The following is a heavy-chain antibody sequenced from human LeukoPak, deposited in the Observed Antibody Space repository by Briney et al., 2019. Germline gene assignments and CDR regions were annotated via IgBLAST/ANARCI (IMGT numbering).Heavy chain of an antibody. CDR3: ARTRIMITFGGVIALPYFDY. D-gene: IGHD3-16*02. V-gene: IGHV3-23*01. J-gene: IGHJ4*02. Sequence: GGSLRLSCAASGFTFSSYAMSWVRQAPGKGLEWVSAISGSGGSTYYADSVKGRFTISRDNYKNTLYLQMNSLRAEDTAVYYCARTRIMITFGGVIALPYFDYWGQGTLVTVSS. CDR1: GFTFSSYA. CDR2: ISGSGGST.